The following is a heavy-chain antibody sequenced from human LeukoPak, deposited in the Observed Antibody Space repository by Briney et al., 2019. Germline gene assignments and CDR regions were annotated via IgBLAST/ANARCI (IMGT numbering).Heavy chain of an antibody. D-gene: IGHD4-17*01. CDR3: ARMTSGFTVTTFGARDY. J-gene: IGHJ4*02. Sequence: SETLSLTCAVYGGSFSGYYWSWIRQPPGKGLEWIGEINHSGSTNYNPSLKSRVTISVDTSKNQFSLKLSSVTAADTAVYYCARMTSGFTVTTFGARDYWGQGTLVTVSS. CDR1: GGSFSGYY. V-gene: IGHV4-34*01. CDR2: INHSGST.